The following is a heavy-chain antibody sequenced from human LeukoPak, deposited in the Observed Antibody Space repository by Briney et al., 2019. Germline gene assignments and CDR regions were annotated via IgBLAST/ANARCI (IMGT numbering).Heavy chain of an antibody. J-gene: IGHJ5*02. V-gene: IGHV3-43*01. D-gene: IGHD1-1*01. CDR2: ISWDGGST. Sequence: PGGSLRLSCAASGFTFDDYTMHWVRQAPGKGLEWVSLISWDGGSTYYADSVKGRFTISRDNSKNTLYLQMNSLRAEDTAVYYCATGTGGFDPWGQGTLVTVSS. CDR1: GFTFDDYT. CDR3: ATGTGGFDP.